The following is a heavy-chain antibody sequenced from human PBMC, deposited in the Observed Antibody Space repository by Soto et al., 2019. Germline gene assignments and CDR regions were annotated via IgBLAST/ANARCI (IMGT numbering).Heavy chain of an antibody. CDR2: MNPNSGNT. CDR1: GYSFSTFD. J-gene: IGHJ6*03. D-gene: IGHD3-3*01. Sequence: QVQLVQSGAEVRKPGASVKVSCKASGYSFSTFDIIWVRQATGQGLEWMGWMNPNSGNTGYAQKFQGRVTMTRNTSTSTAYLEVSSLRSEDTAVYYCARGGLFGLVIVKGEIYYYYMDVWGIGTTVSVSS. CDR3: ARGGLFGLVIVKGEIYYYYMDV. V-gene: IGHV1-8*01.